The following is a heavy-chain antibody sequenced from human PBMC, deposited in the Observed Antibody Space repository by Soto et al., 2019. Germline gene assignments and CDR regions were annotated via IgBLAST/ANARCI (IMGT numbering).Heavy chain of an antibody. V-gene: IGHV4-34*01. CDR3: ARGPDCSSTSCYPFDY. Sequence: QVQLQQWGAGLLKPSETLSLTCAVYGGSFSGYYWSWIRQPPGKGLEWIGEINHSGSTNYNPSLKSRVTISVDPSKNQFSLKLSSVTAADTAVYYCARGPDCSSTSCYPFDYWGQGTLVTVSS. J-gene: IGHJ4*02. D-gene: IGHD2-2*01. CDR2: INHSGST. CDR1: GGSFSGYY.